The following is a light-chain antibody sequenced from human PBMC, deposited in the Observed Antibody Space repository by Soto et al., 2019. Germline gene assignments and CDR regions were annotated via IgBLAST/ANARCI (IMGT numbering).Light chain of an antibody. V-gene: IGKV1-12*01. CDR1: QGIRNR. CDR2: CAS. J-gene: IGKJ1*01. CDR3: QQDNSFPCT. Sequence: DIQMTQSPSSVSASVGDRGTITCRGSQGIRNRLVWYQQKPGKAPKLLIYCASSWPSGVPSRFSGSGSGTDFTLTFSSLPPEDFAASYCQQDNSFPCTFGQGTKVEFK.